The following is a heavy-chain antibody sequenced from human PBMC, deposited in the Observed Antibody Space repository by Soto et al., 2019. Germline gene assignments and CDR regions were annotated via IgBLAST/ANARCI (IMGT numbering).Heavy chain of an antibody. CDR3: ARSQRVGYHYEGHYFDY. Sequence: EVQLVESGGGLVQPGGSLTLSCAASGFTFSTYWMNWVRQAPGKGLEWVAKIRHDSTERFYGDSVKGRFTVSRDDATESLFLQMNSRRVEDTAVYYCARSQRVGYHYEGHYFDYWGQGILVTVSS. D-gene: IGHD3-22*01. CDR2: IRHDSTER. V-gene: IGHV3-7*03. CDR1: GFTFSTYW. J-gene: IGHJ4*02.